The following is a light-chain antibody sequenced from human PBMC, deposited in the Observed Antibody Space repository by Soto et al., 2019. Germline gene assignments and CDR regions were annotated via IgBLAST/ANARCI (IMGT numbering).Light chain of an antibody. J-gene: IGLJ1*01. CDR2: DNN. CDR1: SSNIGNNY. V-gene: IGLV1-51*01. CDR3: GTWDGSLSAEV. Sequence: QSVLTQPLSVSAAPGQKVTISCSGSSSNIGNNYVSWFQQLPGTAPKLLVYDNNKRPSGIPDRFSGSKSGTSATLGITGLQTGDEADYYCGTWDGSLSAEVFGTGTKVTV.